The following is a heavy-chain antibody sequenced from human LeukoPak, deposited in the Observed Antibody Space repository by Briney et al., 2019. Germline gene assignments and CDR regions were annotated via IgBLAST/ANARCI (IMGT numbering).Heavy chain of an antibody. CDR3: ARADCSSSTCYLRRSWFDP. CDR2: ISTSSRYI. J-gene: IGHJ5*02. CDR1: GFTLSNYD. Sequence: GGSLRLSCAASGFTLSNYDMNWVRQAPGKGLEWVSSISTSSRYIYYKDSVRGRFTISRDDAKDSLFLEMNSLRAEDTAVYYCARADCSSSTCYLRRSWFDPWGQGTLVTVSS. D-gene: IGHD2-2*01. V-gene: IGHV3-21*01.